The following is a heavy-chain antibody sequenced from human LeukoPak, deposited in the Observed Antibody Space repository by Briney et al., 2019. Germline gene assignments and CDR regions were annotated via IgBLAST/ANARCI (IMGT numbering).Heavy chain of an antibody. J-gene: IGHJ3*02. D-gene: IGHD5-18*01. Sequence: PGGSLRLSCAASGFTVSSNYMSWVRQAPGKGLEWVSVIYSGGSTYYADSVKGRFTISRDNSKNTLYLQMNSLRAEDTAVYYCARRRPAVIQYSYGPNRHSNPFFDIWGQGTMVTVSS. CDR3: ARRRPAVIQYSYGPNRHSNPFFDI. V-gene: IGHV3-66*04. CDR2: IYSGGST. CDR1: GFTVSSNY.